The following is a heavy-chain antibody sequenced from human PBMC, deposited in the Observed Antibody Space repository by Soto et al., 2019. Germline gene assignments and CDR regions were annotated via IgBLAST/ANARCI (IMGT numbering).Heavy chain of an antibody. J-gene: IGHJ6*03. CDR3: ARGGISHWAYFYYMDV. CDR2: INHLGSI. D-gene: IGHD2-21*01. Sequence: SETLSLTCVVSGGSLSDYFWSWIRQPPGMALEWIGEINHLGSINYNPSLKSRVTMSVDTSKNQFSLTLNSVTAADTATYYCARGGISHWAYFYYMDVWDRGTTVTVS. CDR1: GGSLSDYF. V-gene: IGHV4-34*01.